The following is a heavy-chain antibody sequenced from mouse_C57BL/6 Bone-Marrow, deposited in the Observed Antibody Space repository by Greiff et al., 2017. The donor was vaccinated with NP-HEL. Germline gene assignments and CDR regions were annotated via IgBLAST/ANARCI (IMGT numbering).Heavy chain of an antibody. CDR1: GYAFSSYW. Sequence: VQLQQSGAELVKPGASVKISCKASGYAFSSYWMNWVKQRPGKGLEWIGQIYPGDGDTNYNGKFKGKATLTADKSSSTAYMQLSSLTSEDSAVYFCATLITTVVAGYYYAMDYWGQGTSVTVSS. J-gene: IGHJ4*01. V-gene: IGHV1-80*01. CDR3: ATLITTVVAGYYYAMDY. CDR2: IYPGDGDT. D-gene: IGHD1-1*01.